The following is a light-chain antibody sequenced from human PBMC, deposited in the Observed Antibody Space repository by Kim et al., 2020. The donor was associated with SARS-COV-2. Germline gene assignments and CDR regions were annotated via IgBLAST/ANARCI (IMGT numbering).Light chain of an antibody. CDR2: EVS. V-gene: IGLV2-8*01. J-gene: IGLJ2*01. CDR3: SSYAGSIL. CDR1: SSDVGGYNY. Sequence: QSALTQPPSASGSPGPSVTISCTGTSSDVGGYNYVSWYQQHPGKAPKLMIYEVSKRPSGVPDRFSGSKSGNTASLTVSGLQAEDEADYYCSSYAGSILFGGGTKLTVL.